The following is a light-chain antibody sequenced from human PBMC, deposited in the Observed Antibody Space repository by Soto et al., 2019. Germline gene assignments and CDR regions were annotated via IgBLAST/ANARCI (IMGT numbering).Light chain of an antibody. J-gene: IGKJ5*01. CDR2: GAS. Sequence: EIVMTQSPATLSVSPGERATLSCWASQNIRTKLAWYQQTPGQAPRLLIYGASTRATGIPARFSGSGSGTEFTLTISSLQPEDFAVYYCQQYNDWPPITFGQGTRLEIK. CDR1: QNIRTK. V-gene: IGKV3-15*01. CDR3: QQYNDWPPIT.